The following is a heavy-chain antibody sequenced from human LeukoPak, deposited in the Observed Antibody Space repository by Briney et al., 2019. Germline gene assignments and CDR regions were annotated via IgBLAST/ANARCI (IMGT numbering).Heavy chain of an antibody. J-gene: IGHJ6*03. V-gene: IGHV3-21*04. CDR2: ISSSSAYI. CDR1: GFIFSDYS. Sequence: GGSLRLSCVASGFIFSDYSMDWVRQAPGKGLEWVSSISSSSAYIFCSDSVKGRFTISRDNSKNSLYLQMNSLRAEDTALYYCAKDYDSSGLYYYMDVWGKGTTVTVSS. D-gene: IGHD3-22*01. CDR3: AKDYDSSGLYYYMDV.